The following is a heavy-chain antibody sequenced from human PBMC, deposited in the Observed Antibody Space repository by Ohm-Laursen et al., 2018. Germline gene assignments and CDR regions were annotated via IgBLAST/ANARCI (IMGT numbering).Heavy chain of an antibody. CDR3: ARPPHCSGDNCYRTFDY. CDR1: GYTFTAYY. Sequence: GSSVKVSCNASGYTFTAYYMHWVRRAPGQGLEWMGWINPNNGVPNYAQKFQGRVTMTRDTSISTAYMELSSLRSDDTAVYYCARPPHCSGDNCYRTFDYWGQGSLVTVSS. V-gene: IGHV1-2*02. CDR2: INPNNGVP. D-gene: IGHD2-15*01. J-gene: IGHJ4*02.